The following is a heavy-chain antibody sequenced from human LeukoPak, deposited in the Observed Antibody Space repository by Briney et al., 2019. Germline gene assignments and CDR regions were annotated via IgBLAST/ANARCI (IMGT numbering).Heavy chain of an antibody. CDR2: ISSSSSYM. V-gene: IGHV3-21*01. CDR1: GFTFSSYS. D-gene: IGHD2-2*01. Sequence: GGSLRLPCAASGFTFSSYSMNWVRQAPGKGLEWVSSISSSSSYMYYADLVKGRFTISRDNAKNSLYLQMNSLRAEDTAVYYCARNGEHCSSTSCYYYGMDVWGQGTTVTVSS. J-gene: IGHJ6*02. CDR3: ARNGEHCSSTSCYYYGMDV.